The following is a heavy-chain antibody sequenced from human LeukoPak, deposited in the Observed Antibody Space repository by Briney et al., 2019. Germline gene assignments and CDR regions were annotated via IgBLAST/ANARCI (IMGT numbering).Heavy chain of an antibody. V-gene: IGHV4-39*01. CDR2: IYYSGST. J-gene: IGHJ4*02. D-gene: IGHD3-10*01. Sequence: SETLSLTCTVSGGSISSSSYYWGWIRQPPGKGLEWIGSIYYSGSTYYNPSLKCRVTISVDTSKNQFSLKLSSVTAADTAVYYCARSGGLDYGSGSADYWGQGTLVTVSS. CDR3: ARSGGLDYGSGSADY. CDR1: GGSISSSSYY.